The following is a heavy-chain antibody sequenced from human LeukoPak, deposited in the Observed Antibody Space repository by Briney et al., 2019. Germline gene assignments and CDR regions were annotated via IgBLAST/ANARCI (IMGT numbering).Heavy chain of an antibody. V-gene: IGHV3-23*01. D-gene: IGHD2-2*02. CDR3: PKGCASTSCYTSEY. CDR1: GFTFSSYA. Sequence: GGSLRLSCAASGFTFSSYAMSWVRQAPGRGLEWVSTISGSGDSTYYADSVKGRFTISRDNPKSTLYLQMNSLRPEDTAVYYCPKGCASTSCYTSEYWGQGTLVTVSS. J-gene: IGHJ4*02. CDR2: ISGSGDST.